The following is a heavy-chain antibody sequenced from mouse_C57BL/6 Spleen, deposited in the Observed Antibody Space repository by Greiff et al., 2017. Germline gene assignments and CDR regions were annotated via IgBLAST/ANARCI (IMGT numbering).Heavy chain of an antibody. J-gene: IGHJ2*01. Sequence: EVKLVESGGGLVKPGGSLKLSCAASGFTFSSYAMSWVRQTPEKRLEWVATISDGGSYTYYPDNVKGRFTISRDNAKNNLYLQMSHLKSEDTAMYYCARDGDYYGSRGYFDYWGQGTTLTVSS. CDR1: GFTFSSYA. V-gene: IGHV5-4*01. CDR3: ARDGDYYGSRGYFDY. CDR2: ISDGGSYT. D-gene: IGHD1-1*01.